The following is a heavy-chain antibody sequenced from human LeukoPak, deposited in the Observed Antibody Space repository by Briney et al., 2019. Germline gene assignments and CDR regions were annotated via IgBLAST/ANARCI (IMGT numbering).Heavy chain of an antibody. CDR3: AKEGDKDYGDLVFY. J-gene: IGHJ4*02. CDR1: GFPFRSYA. Sequence: PGGPLSLSCAASGFPFRSYAMSWVRQAPGKGLGWASPISGSGGSTYYADSVKGRFTISRDNSKNTLYLQMNSLRAEDTAVYYCAKEGDKDYGDLVFYWGQGTLVTVSS. D-gene: IGHD4-17*01. CDR2: ISGSGGST. V-gene: IGHV3-23*01.